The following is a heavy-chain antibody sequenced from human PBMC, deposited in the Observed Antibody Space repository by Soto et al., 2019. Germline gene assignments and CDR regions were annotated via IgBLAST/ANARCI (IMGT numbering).Heavy chain of an antibody. CDR3: TTDFSIGWFFDY. Sequence: PGGSLRLSCAASAFTFSNAWMNWVRQAPGKGLEWVGRIKSKTGGVTTDYAAPVKGRFIISRDDSKNMLYLQMNSLRTEDTAVYYCTTDFSIGWFFDYWGQGTLVTVSS. J-gene: IGHJ4*02. D-gene: IGHD6-19*01. CDR2: IKSKTGGVTT. V-gene: IGHV3-15*07. CDR1: AFTFSNAW.